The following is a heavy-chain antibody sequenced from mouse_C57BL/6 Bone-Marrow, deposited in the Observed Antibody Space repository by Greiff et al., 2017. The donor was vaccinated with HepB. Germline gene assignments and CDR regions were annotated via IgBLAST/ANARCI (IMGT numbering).Heavy chain of an antibody. D-gene: IGHD1-1*01. CDR1: GYTFTSYW. Sequence: VQLQQPGAELVKPGASVKLSCKASGYTFTSYWMQWVKQRPGQGLEWIGEIDPSDSYTNYNQKFKGKATLTVDTSSSTACMQLSSLTSEDSAVYYCARVITTGVAHWYFDVWGTGTTVTVSS. J-gene: IGHJ1*03. V-gene: IGHV1-50*01. CDR2: IDPSDSYT. CDR3: ARVITTGVAHWYFDV.